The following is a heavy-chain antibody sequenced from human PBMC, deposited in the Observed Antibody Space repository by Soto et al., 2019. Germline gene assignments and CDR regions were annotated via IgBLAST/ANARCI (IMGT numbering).Heavy chain of an antibody. D-gene: IGHD2-21*02. CDR3: ARFVSATAINDH. CDR1: GFTFRTYS. J-gene: IGHJ4*02. CDR2: ISSSSSYI. V-gene: IGHV3-21*01. Sequence: EVQLVESGGGLVKPGESLRLSCAASGFTFRTYSMNWVRQAPGKGLEWVSLISSSSSYIYYADSLKGRFTISRDNAKNSLYLEMNNLRAEDMAVYYCARFVSATAINDHWGQGTLVTVSS.